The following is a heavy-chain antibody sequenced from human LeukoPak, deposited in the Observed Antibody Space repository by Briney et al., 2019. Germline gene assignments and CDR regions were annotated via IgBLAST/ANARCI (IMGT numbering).Heavy chain of an antibody. CDR3: AADLSNPRMGASYLDS. J-gene: IGHJ4*02. D-gene: IGHD3-16*01. V-gene: IGHV1-58*01. CDR2: IIVGSGAT. Sequence: GAPVKVSCKASGFTSTNFAVQWVRQARGQRLEWIGWIIVGSGATKCAQDFQERVTITRDLSTSTLYMELRSLTSEDTAVYYCAADLSNPRMGASYLDSWGQGTLVTVSS. CDR1: GFTSTNFA.